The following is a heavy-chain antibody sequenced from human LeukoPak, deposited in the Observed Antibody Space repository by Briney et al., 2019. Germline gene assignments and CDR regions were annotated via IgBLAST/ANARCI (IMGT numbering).Heavy chain of an antibody. Sequence: SETLSLTCTVSGGFISNYYWSWIRQPPGKGLEWIGYIYYSGSTNYNPSLKSRVTISVDTSKNQFSLKLSSVTAADTAVYYCARAGCGGDCYSRSRWFDPWGQGTLVTVSS. D-gene: IGHD2-21*02. J-gene: IGHJ5*02. CDR3: ARAGCGGDCYSRSRWFDP. CDR2: IYYSGST. CDR1: GGFISNYY. V-gene: IGHV4-59*01.